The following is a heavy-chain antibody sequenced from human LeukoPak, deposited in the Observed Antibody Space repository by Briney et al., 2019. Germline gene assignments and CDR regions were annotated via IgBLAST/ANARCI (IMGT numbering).Heavy chain of an antibody. CDR1: GFTVSSNY. J-gene: IGHJ4*02. Sequence: GGSLRLSCAASGFTVSSNYMSWVRQAPGKGLEWVSVIYSGGSTYYADSVKGRFTISRDNSKNTLYLQMNSLRAEDTAVYYCARERRAEYYFDYWGQGTLVTVSS. CDR2: IYSGGST. V-gene: IGHV3-53*05. D-gene: IGHD1-26*01. CDR3: ARERRAEYYFDY.